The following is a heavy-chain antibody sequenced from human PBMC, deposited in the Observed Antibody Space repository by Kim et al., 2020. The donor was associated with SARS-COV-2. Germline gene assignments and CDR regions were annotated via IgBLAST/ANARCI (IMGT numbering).Heavy chain of an antibody. V-gene: IGHV4-31*03. CDR3: ARVAYCGGDCYSSFVEDALGT. CDR1: GGSISSGGYY. D-gene: IGHD2-21*01. J-gene: IGHJ3*02. CDR2: IYYSGST. Sequence: SETLSLTCTVSGGSISSGGYYWSWIRQHPGKGLEWIGYIYYSGSTYYNPSLKSRVTISVDTSKNQFSLKLSSVTAADTAVYYCARVAYCGGDCYSSFVEDALGTWGQGTPGTASS.